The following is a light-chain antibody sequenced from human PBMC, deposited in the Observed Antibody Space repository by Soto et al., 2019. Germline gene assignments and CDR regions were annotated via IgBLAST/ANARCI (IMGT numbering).Light chain of an antibody. J-gene: IGKJ5*01. V-gene: IGKV3-11*01. CDR1: QSVSSY. CDR3: QQRSNWPPIT. CDR2: DAS. Sequence: EIVFTQSPATLALSPGERATLSCRASQSVSSYLAWYQQKPGQAPRLLIYDASNRATGIPARFSGSGSGTDFTLTISSLEPEDFEVYYCQQRSNWPPITFGQGTHWRL.